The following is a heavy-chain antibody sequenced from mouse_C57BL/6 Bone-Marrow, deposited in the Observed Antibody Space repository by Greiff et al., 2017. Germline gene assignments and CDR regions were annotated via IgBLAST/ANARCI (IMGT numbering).Heavy chain of an antibody. CDR3: TRSVWLLWYFDY. CDR2: ICSGGDYI. CDR1: GFTFSSYA. V-gene: IGHV5-9-1*02. J-gene: IGHJ2*01. Sequence: EVKLVESGEGLVKPGGSLKLSCAASGFTFSSYAMSWVRQTPEKRLEWVAYICSGGDYIYYADTVKGRFTISRDNARNTLYLQMSSLKSEDTAMYYCTRSVWLLWYFDYWGQGTTLTVSS. D-gene: IGHD1-1*02.